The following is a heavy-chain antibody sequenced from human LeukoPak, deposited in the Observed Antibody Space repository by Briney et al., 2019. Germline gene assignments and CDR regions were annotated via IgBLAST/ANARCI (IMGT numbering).Heavy chain of an antibody. D-gene: IGHD4-17*01. V-gene: IGHV3-30*04. J-gene: IGHJ4*02. Sequence: GGSLRLSCAASGFTFSSYAMHWVRQAPGKGLEWVAVISYDGSNKYYADSVKGRFTISRDNSKNTLYLQMNSLRAEDTAVYYCANGPPTTVPDYFDYWGQGTLVTVSS. CDR2: ISYDGSNK. CDR1: GFTFSSYA. CDR3: ANGPPTTVPDYFDY.